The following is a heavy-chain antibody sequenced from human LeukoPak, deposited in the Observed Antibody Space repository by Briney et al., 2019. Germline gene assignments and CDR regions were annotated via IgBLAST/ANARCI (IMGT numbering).Heavy chain of an antibody. CDR2: INPKSGAT. CDR3: ASGMAQGIIIPSS. J-gene: IGHJ5*02. Sequence: GASVKVSCKASGYTFTDYYVHWVRQARGQGLEWMGWINPKSGATKYAQKFQDRVTMTRDTSITTAYMDLSRLRSDDTAMYYCASGMAQGIIIPSSWGQGTLVTVSS. V-gene: IGHV1-2*02. CDR1: GYTFTDYY. D-gene: IGHD3-10*01.